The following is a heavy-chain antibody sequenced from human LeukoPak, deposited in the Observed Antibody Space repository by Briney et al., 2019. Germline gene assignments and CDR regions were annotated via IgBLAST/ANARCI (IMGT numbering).Heavy chain of an antibody. D-gene: IGHD4-17*01. V-gene: IGHV4-59*01. Sequence: PSETLSLTCNVSGGSMRSYYWNWIRQSPGEGLQWLGHIFYSETTNYNPSLESRVTISVDTSRNHFSLHLTSVTTADTAVYYCARGGPTVRALSSLDSWGQGTLVTVSS. J-gene: IGHJ5*01. CDR2: IFYSETT. CDR3: ARGGPTVRALSSLDS. CDR1: GGSMRSYY.